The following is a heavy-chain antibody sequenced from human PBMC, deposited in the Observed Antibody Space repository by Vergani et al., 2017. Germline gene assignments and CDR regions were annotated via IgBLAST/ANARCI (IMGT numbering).Heavy chain of an antibody. J-gene: IGHJ5*02. V-gene: IGHV5-51*01. CDR1: GYSFTNYW. D-gene: IGHD3-10*01. CDR3: ARTEYYGSGSFDP. CDR2: IYPGDSDT. Sequence: EVQLVPSGAEVKRPGASLKISCKGSGYSFTNYWIGWVRQMPGKGLEWMGIIYPGDSDTRYSPSFQGQVTISADKSIGTAYLQWSSLKASDTAMYYCARTEYYGSGSFDPWGQGTLVTVSS.